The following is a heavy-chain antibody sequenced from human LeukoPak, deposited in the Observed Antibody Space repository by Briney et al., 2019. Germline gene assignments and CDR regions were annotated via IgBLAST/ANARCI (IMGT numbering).Heavy chain of an antibody. CDR2: IWYDGSNK. J-gene: IGHJ4*02. D-gene: IGHD2-15*01. CDR1: GFTFSSYG. Sequence: GGSLRLSCAASGFTFSSYGMHWVRQAPGKGLEWVAVIWYDGSNKYYTDSVKGRFTISRDNSKNTLYLQMNSLRAEDTAVYYCARGQYSPDYWGQGTLSPSPQ. CDR3: ARGQYSPDY. V-gene: IGHV3-33*01.